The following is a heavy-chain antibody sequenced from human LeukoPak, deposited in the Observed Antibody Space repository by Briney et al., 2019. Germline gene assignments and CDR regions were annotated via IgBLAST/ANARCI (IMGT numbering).Heavy chain of an antibody. CDR3: ARVNGDYVFGDYIDY. D-gene: IGHD4-17*01. V-gene: IGHV4-59*01. CDR1: GDSISSYY. CDR2: INYTGNT. Sequence: SETLSLTCTVSGDSISSYYWSWIRQPPGKGLECIGYINYTGNTNYNPSLKSRVTISVDTSKNKFSLKVSSVTAADTAVYYCARVNGDYVFGDYIDYWGQGTLVTVSS. J-gene: IGHJ4*02.